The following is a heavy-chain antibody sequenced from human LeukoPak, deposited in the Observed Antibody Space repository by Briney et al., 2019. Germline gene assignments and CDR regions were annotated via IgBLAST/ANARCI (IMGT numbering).Heavy chain of an antibody. CDR1: EFSVGSNY. V-gene: IGHV3-66*01. CDR3: ARDRLISSSWYDWFDP. J-gene: IGHJ5*02. CDR2: IYSGGST. Sequence: GGSLRLSCAASEFSVGSNYMTWVRQAPGKGLEWVSLIYSGGSTYYADSVKGRFTISRDNSKNTLYLQMNSLRAEDTAVYYCARDRLISSSWYDWFDPWGQGTLVTVSS. D-gene: IGHD6-13*01.